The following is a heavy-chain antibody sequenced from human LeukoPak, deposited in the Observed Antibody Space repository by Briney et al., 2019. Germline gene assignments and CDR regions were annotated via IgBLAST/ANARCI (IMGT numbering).Heavy chain of an antibody. CDR1: GYSISSGYY. CDR2: IYHSGST. D-gene: IGHD3-10*01. Sequence: SETLSLTCTVSGYSISSGYYWGWIRQPPGKGLEWIGSIYHSGSTYYNPSLKSRVTISVDTSKSQFSLKLSSVTAADTAVYYCARQDGKYYGSGSYLNWFDPWGQGTLVTVSS. V-gene: IGHV4-38-2*02. J-gene: IGHJ5*02. CDR3: ARQDGKYYGSGSYLNWFDP.